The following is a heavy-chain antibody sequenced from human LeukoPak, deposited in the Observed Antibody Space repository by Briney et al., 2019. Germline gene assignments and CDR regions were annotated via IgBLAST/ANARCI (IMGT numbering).Heavy chain of an antibody. J-gene: IGHJ4*02. CDR1: GYTFTGYY. D-gene: IGHD5-12*01. Sequence: GASVKVSCKASGYTFTGYYMHWVRQAPGQGLEWMGWINPNSGGTNYAQKFQGRVTMTRDTSISTAYMELSRLRSDDTAVYYCARDWEVAIHRPIDYWGQGTLVTVSS. CDR2: INPNSGGT. CDR3: ARDWEVAIHRPIDY. V-gene: IGHV1-2*02.